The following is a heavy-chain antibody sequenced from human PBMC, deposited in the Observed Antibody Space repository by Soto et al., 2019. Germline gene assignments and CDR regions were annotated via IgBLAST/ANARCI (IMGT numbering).Heavy chain of an antibody. CDR2: IIPMFGTP. CDR3: VRGTRDCSSVSCYTPQGSFYYGMDV. CDR1: GGSLMRHG. J-gene: IGHJ6*02. V-gene: IGHV1-69*01. D-gene: IGHD2-2*02. Sequence: VXSVKVAHKASGGSLMRHGSILVRQTPGQRLEWMGGIIPMFGTPNYGQKFRGRVTINADESTSTAYMDLSSLRSDDTAIYYCVRGTRDCSSVSCYTPQGSFYYGMDVWGQGTTVTVSS.